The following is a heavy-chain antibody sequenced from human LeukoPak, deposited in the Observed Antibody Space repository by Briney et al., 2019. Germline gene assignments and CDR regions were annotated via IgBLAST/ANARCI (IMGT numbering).Heavy chain of an antibody. J-gene: IGHJ3*02. CDR2: IKQDGSEK. CDR3: EKDKGATNDAFDI. D-gene: IGHD1-26*01. V-gene: IGHV3-7*03. Sequence: GGSLRLSCAASGFTFSSYWMSWVRQAPGKGLEWVANIKQDGSEKYYVDPVKGRFTISRDNAKNSLYLQMNSLRAEDTALYYCEKDKGATNDAFDIWGQGTMVTVSS. CDR1: GFTFSSYW.